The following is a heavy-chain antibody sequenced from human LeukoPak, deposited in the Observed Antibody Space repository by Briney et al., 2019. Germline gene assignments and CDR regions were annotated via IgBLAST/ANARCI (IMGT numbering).Heavy chain of an antibody. J-gene: IGHJ5*02. CDR1: GFTFSTYW. V-gene: IGHV3-7*03. CDR3: RRSLMS. D-gene: IGHD3-10*01. Sequence: PGGSLRLSCAAPGFTFSTYWMTWVRQAPGKGLEWVANIKEDGSEKYYVDSVKGRFTISRDNAKNSLYLEMNSLRAEDTAVYYCRRSLMSWGQGTLVTVSS. CDR2: IKEDGSEK.